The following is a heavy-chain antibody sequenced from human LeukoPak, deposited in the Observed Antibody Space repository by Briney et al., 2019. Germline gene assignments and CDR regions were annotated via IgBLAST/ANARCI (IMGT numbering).Heavy chain of an antibody. V-gene: IGHV4-59*08. CDR2: IYSSGST. J-gene: IGHJ4*02. Sequence: SETLSLTCNVSGGSIRGYYWSWIRQPPGKGLEWIGYIYSSGSTNYNPSLKSRVTISVDTSKNQFSLKLSSVTAADTAVYYCASLGYRGFDYWGQGTLVTVSS. D-gene: IGHD5-24*01. CDR3: ASLGYRGFDY. CDR1: GGSIRGYY.